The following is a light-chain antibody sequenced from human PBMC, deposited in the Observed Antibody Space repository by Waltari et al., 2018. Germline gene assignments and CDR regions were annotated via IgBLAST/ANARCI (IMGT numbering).Light chain of an antibody. V-gene: IGLV2-14*01. J-gene: IGLJ2*01. CDR3: SSQSSNDVVL. Sequence: QSALTQPASVSGSPGQSVTLFCAGTSNDVGGYNSFSWYQEYPGQAPRVIIYDVSDRPSGVSDRFSGSKSGNTASLTISGLQAEDEADYYCSSQSSNDVVLFGGGTKLTVL. CDR2: DVS. CDR1: SNDVGGYNS.